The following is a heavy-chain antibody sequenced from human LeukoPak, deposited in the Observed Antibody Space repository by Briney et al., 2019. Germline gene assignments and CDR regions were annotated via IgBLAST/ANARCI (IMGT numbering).Heavy chain of an antibody. CDR1: GGTFSSYA. CDR3: ARSYYYGSGSSDY. V-gene: IGHV1-69*04. Sequence: ASVKVSCKASGGTFSSYAISWVRQAPGQGLEWMGRIIPILGIANYAQKFQGRVTITADKSTSTAYMELSSLRSEDTAVYYCARSYYYGSGSSDYWGQGTLVTVSS. J-gene: IGHJ4*02. D-gene: IGHD3-10*01. CDR2: IIPILGIA.